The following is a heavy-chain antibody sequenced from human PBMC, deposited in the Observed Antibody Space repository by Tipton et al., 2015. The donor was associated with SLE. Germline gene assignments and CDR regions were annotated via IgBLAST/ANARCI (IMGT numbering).Heavy chain of an antibody. CDR2: VYSSDST. V-gene: IGHV3-23*03. Sequence: LSLTCATSGFSFHSYAMSWVRQAPGKGLEWVPVVYSSDSTYYADSVKGRFTVYRDDSKNTVYLQMNSLRADDTAIYYCVKRGWEFDYWGQGTLVTVSS. CDR1: GFSFHSYA. J-gene: IGHJ4*02. D-gene: IGHD1-26*01. CDR3: VKRGWEFDY.